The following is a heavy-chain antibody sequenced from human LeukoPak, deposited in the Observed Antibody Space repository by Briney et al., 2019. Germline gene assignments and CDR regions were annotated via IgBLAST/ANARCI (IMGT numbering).Heavy chain of an antibody. J-gene: IGHJ4*02. V-gene: IGHV4-34*01. D-gene: IGHD6-13*01. CDR1: GGSFSGYY. Sequence: SETLSLTCAVYGGSFSGYYWSWIRQPPGKGLEWIGEINHSGSTNYNPSLKSRVTISVDTSKNQFSLKLSSVTAADTAVYYCARDGSSSFDYWGQGTLVTVSS. CDR3: ARDGSSSFDY. CDR2: INHSGST.